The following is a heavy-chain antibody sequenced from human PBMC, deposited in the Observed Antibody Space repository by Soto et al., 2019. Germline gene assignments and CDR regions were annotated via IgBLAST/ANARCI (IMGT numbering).Heavy chain of an antibody. CDR3: AREDCSGGSCYSKFDY. Sequence: QVQLVQSGAEVKKPGSSVKVSCKASGGTFSSYTISWVRQAPGQGLEWMGRIIPILGIANYAQKFQGRVTITADKSTSTAYMELSSLGSEDTAVYYCAREDCSGGSCYSKFDYWGQGTLVTVSS. CDR2: IIPILGIA. CDR1: GGTFSSYT. D-gene: IGHD2-15*01. J-gene: IGHJ4*02. V-gene: IGHV1-69*08.